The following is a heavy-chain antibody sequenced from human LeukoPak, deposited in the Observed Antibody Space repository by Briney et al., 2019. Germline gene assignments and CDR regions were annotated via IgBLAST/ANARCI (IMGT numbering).Heavy chain of an antibody. Sequence: SETLSLTCTVSGCSISSYYWSWIRQPAGKGLEWIGRIYTSGSTNYNPSLKSRVTMSVDTSKNQFSLKLSSVTAADTAVYYCARDADSSSWQDAFDIWGQGTMVTVSS. CDR3: ARDADSSSWQDAFDI. D-gene: IGHD6-13*01. J-gene: IGHJ3*02. CDR2: IYTSGST. CDR1: GCSISSYY. V-gene: IGHV4-4*07.